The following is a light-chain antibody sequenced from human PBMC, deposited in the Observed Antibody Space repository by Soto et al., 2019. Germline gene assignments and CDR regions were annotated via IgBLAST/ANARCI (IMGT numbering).Light chain of an antibody. V-gene: IGKV1-39*01. Sequence: DIQMTQSPSSLSASVGDRVTLTCRASQSISTYLNWYQQKPGKAPDLLIYTASNLESGVPSRFSGSGSGTDFTLTISSLQPEDFATYFCQQLNSYPFGQGTRLEIK. CDR2: TAS. CDR1: QSISTY. J-gene: IGKJ5*01. CDR3: QQLNSYP.